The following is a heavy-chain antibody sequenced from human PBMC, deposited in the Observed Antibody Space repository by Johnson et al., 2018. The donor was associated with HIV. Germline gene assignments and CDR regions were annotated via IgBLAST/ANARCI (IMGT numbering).Heavy chain of an antibody. D-gene: IGHD4-11*01. CDR2: ISYDGSNK. J-gene: IGHJ3*01. Sequence: QVQLVESGGGVVQPGRSLRLSCAASGFTFSSYAMHWVRQAPGKGLEWVAVISYDGSNKYYADSVKGRFTISRDNSKNTLYLQMNSLRAEDTAVYYCARGGAVTRRSADAFDFWGQGTLVTVSS. CDR3: ARGGAVTRRSADAFDF. CDR1: GFTFSSYA. V-gene: IGHV3-30-3*01.